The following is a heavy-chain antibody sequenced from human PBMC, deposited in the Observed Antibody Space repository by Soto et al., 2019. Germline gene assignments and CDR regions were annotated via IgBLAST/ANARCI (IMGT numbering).Heavy chain of an antibody. CDR3: XXGDWFPYFDY. Sequence: QVQLVQSGAEVKKPGASVKVXXXXXXXXXTSXAXXWXXXXXGXRLEWMGWINAGNGNTKYSQKFQGRVTITRDTSASTAYMELSSLRSEDTAVXYCXXGDWFPYFDYWGQGTLVTVSS. CDR1: XXXXTSXA. CDR2: INAGNGNT. D-gene: IGHD3-9*01. J-gene: IGHJ4*02. V-gene: IGHV1-3*01.